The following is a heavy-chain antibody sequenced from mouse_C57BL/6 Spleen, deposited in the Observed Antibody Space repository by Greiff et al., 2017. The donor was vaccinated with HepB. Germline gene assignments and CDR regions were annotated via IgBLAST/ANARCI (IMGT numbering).Heavy chain of an antibody. CDR3: ARQGDSGYYDY. CDR1: GFTFSSYG. V-gene: IGHV5-6*01. CDR2: ISSGGSYT. Sequence: EVQLVESGGDLVKPGGSLKLSCAASGFTFSSYGMSWVRQTPDKRLEWVATISSGGSYTYYPDSVKGRFTISRDNAKNTLYLQMSSLKSEDTAMYYCARQGDSGYYDYWGQGTTLTVSS. D-gene: IGHD2-3*01. J-gene: IGHJ2*01.